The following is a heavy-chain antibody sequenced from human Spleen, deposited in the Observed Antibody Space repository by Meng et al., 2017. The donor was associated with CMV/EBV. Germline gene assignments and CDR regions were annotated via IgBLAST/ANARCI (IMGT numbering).Heavy chain of an antibody. CDR2: IYYSGGT. Sequence: SGGSISSGGYYWSWIRQHPGKGLEWIGYIYYSGGTYYNPSLKSRVTISVDTSKNQFSLKLSSVTAADTAVYYCASLSSASSYYFDYWGQGTLVTVSS. J-gene: IGHJ4*02. D-gene: IGHD6-13*01. CDR3: ASLSSASSYYFDY. V-gene: IGHV4-31*02. CDR1: GGSISSGGYY.